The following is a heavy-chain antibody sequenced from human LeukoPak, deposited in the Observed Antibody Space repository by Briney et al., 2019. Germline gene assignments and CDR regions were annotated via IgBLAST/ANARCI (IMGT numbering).Heavy chain of an antibody. J-gene: IGHJ4*02. V-gene: IGHV3-23*01. CDR2: IGRSAGST. CDR3: AVCNCAQESGRGSSCYEIDY. Sequence: PGGSLSLSCAPSGFAFCTFAVSSVAQAPGKGLEWVSSIGRSAGSTFYADSVKGRFTISRDNSKNTLYLQMNSLRAEDAAVYYCAVCNCAQESGRGSSCYEIDYWGQGTLVTVYS. CDR1: GFAFCTFA. D-gene: IGHD2-15*01.